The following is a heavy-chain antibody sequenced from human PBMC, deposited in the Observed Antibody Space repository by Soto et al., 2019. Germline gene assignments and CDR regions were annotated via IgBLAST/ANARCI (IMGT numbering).Heavy chain of an antibody. CDR2: INHSGST. V-gene: IGHV4-34*01. D-gene: IGHD3-22*01. Sequence: SETLSLTCAVYGGAFSGYYWSWVRQPPGKGLEWIGEINHSGSTNYNPPLKSRVTISVDTSKNQFSLKLSSVTAADTAVYYCARVLATMIVVDAFDIWGQGTMVTVSS. J-gene: IGHJ3*02. CDR3: ARVLATMIVVDAFDI. CDR1: GGAFSGYY.